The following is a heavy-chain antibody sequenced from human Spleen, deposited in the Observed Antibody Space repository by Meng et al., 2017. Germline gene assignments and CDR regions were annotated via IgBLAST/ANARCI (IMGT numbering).Heavy chain of an antibody. CDR2: INPKSGDT. CDR3: ARDEDISAAGKLFGDY. Sequence: VHLAPSGAEVNKPGASGKVPCKPSGYNFPDYYIHWVRRAPGQGLEWMGRINPKSGDTHYTQKFQARVTMTGDTSISTAYMELSGLRSDDTAMYYCARDEDISAAGKLFGDYWGQGTLVTVSS. J-gene: IGHJ4*02. CDR1: GYNFPDYY. D-gene: IGHD6-25*01. V-gene: IGHV1-2*06.